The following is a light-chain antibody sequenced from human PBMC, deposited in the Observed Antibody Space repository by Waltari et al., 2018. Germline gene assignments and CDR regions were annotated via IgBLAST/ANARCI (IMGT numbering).Light chain of an antibody. CDR2: EAS. CDR3: QQRANWPPLT. J-gene: IGKJ4*01. Sequence: EIVLTQSPATLSLSPGERATLSCRVSQSVSNFLAWYQQKPGQAPRLLIYEASKRATGIPARFSGSGSGTDVTLTISSLEPEDFAVYYCQQRANWPPLTFGGGTKVEIK. CDR1: QSVSNF. V-gene: IGKV3-11*01.